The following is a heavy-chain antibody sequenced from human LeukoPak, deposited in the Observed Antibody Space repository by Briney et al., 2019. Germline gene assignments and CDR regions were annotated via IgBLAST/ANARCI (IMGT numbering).Heavy chain of an antibody. D-gene: IGHD2-2*01. CDR1: GGSFSGYY. V-gene: IGHV4-34*01. CDR3: ARGYCSSTSCPTNYYYMDV. Sequence: SETLSLTCAGYGGSFSGYYWSWIRQPPGKGLEWIGEINHSGSTNYNPSLKSRVTISVDTSKNQFSLKLSSVTAADTAVYYCARGYCSSTSCPTNYYYMDVWGKGTTVTVSS. J-gene: IGHJ6*03. CDR2: INHSGST.